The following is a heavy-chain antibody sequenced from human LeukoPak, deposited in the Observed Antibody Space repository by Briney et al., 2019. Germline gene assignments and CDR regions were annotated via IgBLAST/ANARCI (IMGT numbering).Heavy chain of an antibody. D-gene: IGHD3-22*01. CDR3: ARGNLSDGSGYYYPYYYYYMDV. CDR2: IIPIFGTA. Sequence: SVKVSCKASGGTFSSYAISWVRQAPGQGLEWMGRIIPIFGTANYAQKFQGRVTIITDESTSTAYMELSSLRSEDTAVYYCARGNLSDGSGYYYPYYYYYMDVWGKGTTVTVSS. CDR1: GGTFSSYA. V-gene: IGHV1-69*05. J-gene: IGHJ6*03.